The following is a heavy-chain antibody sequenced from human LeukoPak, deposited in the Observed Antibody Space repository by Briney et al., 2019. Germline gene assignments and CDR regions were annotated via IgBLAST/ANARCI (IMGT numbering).Heavy chain of an antibody. CDR1: GYTFTGYY. CDR2: INPKGGGT. CDR3: ARESGAPLEPTYYYDGTY. J-gene: IGHJ4*02. D-gene: IGHD3-22*01. V-gene: IGHV1-2*06. Sequence: ASVKVSCKASGYTFTGYYMHWVRQAPGQGLEWMGRINPKGGGTNYEQKFQGRVTMTRDTSISTAYMELSRLRSDDTAVYYCARESGAPLEPTYYYDGTYWGQGTLVTVSS.